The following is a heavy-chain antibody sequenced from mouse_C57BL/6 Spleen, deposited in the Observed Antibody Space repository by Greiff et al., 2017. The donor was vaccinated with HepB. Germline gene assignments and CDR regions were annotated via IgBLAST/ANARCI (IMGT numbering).Heavy chain of an antibody. CDR1: GYTFTSYW. J-gene: IGHJ3*01. D-gene: IGHD2-4*01. Sequence: VQLQQPGAELVKPGASVKLSCKASGYTFTSYWMHWVKQRPGQGLEWIGMIYPNSGSTNYNEKFKSKATLTVDKSSSTAYMQLSSLTSEDSAVYYCAVYYDYDGAYWGQGTLVTVSA. CDR2: IYPNSGST. CDR3: AVYYDYDGAY. V-gene: IGHV1-64*01.